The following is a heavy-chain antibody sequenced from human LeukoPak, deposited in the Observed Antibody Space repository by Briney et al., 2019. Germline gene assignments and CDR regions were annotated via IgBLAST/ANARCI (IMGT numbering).Heavy chain of an antibody. V-gene: IGHV3-30*02. D-gene: IGHD6-19*01. CDR3: ARDFSSGDI. Sequence: GGSLRLSCAASGFTFSSYVMHWVRQAPGKGLEWVAFIRYDGSNKYYADSVKGRFTISRNNAKNSLYLQMNSLRAEDTAVYYCARDFSSGDIWGQGTMVTVSS. CDR2: IRYDGSNK. CDR1: GFTFSSYV. J-gene: IGHJ3*02.